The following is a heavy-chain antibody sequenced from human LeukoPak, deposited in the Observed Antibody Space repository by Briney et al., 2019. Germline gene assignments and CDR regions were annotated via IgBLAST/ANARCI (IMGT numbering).Heavy chain of an antibody. V-gene: IGHV1-69*05. D-gene: IGHD5-12*01. Sequence: SVKVSCKASGGTFSSYAISWVRQAPGQGLEWMGGIIPIFGTANYAQKFQGRVTITTDESTSTAYMELSSLRSEDTAVYYCARGESGLNWFDPWGQGTLVTVSS. CDR1: GGTFSSYA. J-gene: IGHJ5*02. CDR2: IIPIFGTA. CDR3: ARGESGLNWFDP.